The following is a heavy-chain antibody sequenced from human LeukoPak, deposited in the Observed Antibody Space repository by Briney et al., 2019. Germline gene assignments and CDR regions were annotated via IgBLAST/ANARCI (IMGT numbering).Heavy chain of an antibody. Sequence: GGSLRLSCAASGFTFSSYSMNWVRQAPGKGLEWVSSISSSSSYIYYADSVKGRFTISRDNAKNSLYLHMNSLRGEDTAVYYCARGTGTLSLGYWGQGTLVTVSS. CDR3: ARGTGTLSLGY. D-gene: IGHD1-20*01. CDR2: ISSSSSYI. CDR1: GFTFSSYS. V-gene: IGHV3-21*01. J-gene: IGHJ4*02.